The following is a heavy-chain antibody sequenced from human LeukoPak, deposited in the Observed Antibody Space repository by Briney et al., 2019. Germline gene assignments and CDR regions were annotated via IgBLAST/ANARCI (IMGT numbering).Heavy chain of an antibody. D-gene: IGHD3-22*01. CDR3: ARDLLSDSSGYFGY. Sequence: PGGSLRLSCAASGFTFNTYGMNWVRQAPGKGLEWVAIIWYDGSDKYYADSVKGRFTISRDNSRNTLYLQMKNLRAEDTAVYYCARDLLSDSSGYFGYWGQGTLVTVSS. V-gene: IGHV3-33*01. J-gene: IGHJ4*02. CDR1: GFTFNTYG. CDR2: IWYDGSDK.